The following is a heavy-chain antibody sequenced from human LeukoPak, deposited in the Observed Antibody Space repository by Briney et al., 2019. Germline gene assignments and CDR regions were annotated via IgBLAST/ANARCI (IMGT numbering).Heavy chain of an antibody. CDR3: ARQEARNYYYEGLDY. CDR2: ISYNGGRK. V-gene: IGHV3-30*19. CDR1: GFSFSTYG. D-gene: IGHD3-22*01. Sequence: PRGSLRLSCAASGFSFSTYGMHWVRQVPGKGLEWVALISYNGGRKDYADSVKGRFTIDRDNSKNTVYLQMNSLRPDDTAIYFCARQEARNYYYEGLDYWGQGNLVTVSS. J-gene: IGHJ4*02.